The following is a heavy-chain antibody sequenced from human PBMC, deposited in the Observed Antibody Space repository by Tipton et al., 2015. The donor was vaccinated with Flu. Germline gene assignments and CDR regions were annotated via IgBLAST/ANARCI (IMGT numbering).Heavy chain of an antibody. J-gene: IGHJ4*02. CDR2: LHYSGST. D-gene: IGHD3-10*02. CDR1: GGSINSYY. CDR3: ARLSFYDVDLKNFYFDY. V-gene: IGHV4-59*08. Sequence: TLSLTCTVSGGSINSYYWSWIRQPPGKGLEWIGYLHYSGSTNYNPSLRSRVTISVDTSKNQFSLKLTSATAADTAIYYCARLSFYDVDLKNFYFDYWGQGALVTVSS.